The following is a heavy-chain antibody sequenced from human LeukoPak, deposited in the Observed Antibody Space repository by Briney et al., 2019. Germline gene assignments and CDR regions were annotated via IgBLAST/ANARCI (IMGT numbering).Heavy chain of an antibody. CDR2: MNPNSDNT. Sequence: GASVKVSCKACGYTFTSYDIIWVRQATAQGLEWMGCMNPNSDNTGYAQKFQDRFTMTRNSSISTAYMELSRLRSEDRAVYFCARGETATLSGVYYWGQGTLGTVSP. CDR3: ARGETATLSGVYY. CDR1: GYTFTSYD. V-gene: IGHV1-8*01. J-gene: IGHJ4*02. D-gene: IGHD2-21*02.